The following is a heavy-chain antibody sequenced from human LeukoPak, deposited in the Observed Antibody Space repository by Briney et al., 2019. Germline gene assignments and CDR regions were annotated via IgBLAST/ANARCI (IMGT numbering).Heavy chain of an antibody. D-gene: IGHD3-16*01. CDR2: ISWNSGSI. V-gene: IGHV3-9*01. Sequence: GGSLRLSCAASGFTFDDYAMHWVRQAPGKGLEWVSGISWNSGSIGYADSVKGRFTISRDNAKNSLYLQMNSLRAEDTALYYCAKDHDYVWGSLFDIWGQGTMVTVSS. CDR3: AKDHDYVWGSLFDI. J-gene: IGHJ3*02. CDR1: GFTFDDYA.